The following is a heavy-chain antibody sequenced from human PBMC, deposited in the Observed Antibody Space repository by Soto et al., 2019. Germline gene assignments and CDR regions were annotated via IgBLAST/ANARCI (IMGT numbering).Heavy chain of an antibody. V-gene: IGHV4-61*01. D-gene: IGHD3-3*01. CDR1: GGSVSSGSYY. Sequence: SETLSLTCTVSGGSVSSGSYYWSWIRQPPGKGLEWIGYIYYSGSTNYNPSLKSRVTISVDTSKNQFSLKLSAVTAADTAVYYCARETAKDVLRFLEWPQDYYYGMDVWGQGTTVTVSS. CDR2: IYYSGST. CDR3: ARETAKDVLRFLEWPQDYYYGMDV. J-gene: IGHJ6*02.